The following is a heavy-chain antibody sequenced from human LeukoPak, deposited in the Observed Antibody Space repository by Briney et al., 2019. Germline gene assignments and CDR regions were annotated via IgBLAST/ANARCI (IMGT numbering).Heavy chain of an antibody. CDR2: IYYSGST. Sequence: SETLSLTCTVSGGSINSYYWSWIRQPPGKGLEWIGYIYYSGSTNYNPSLKSRVTISVDTSKNQFSLKLSSVTAADTAVYYCGRGQVVAATPEYFQHWGQGTLVTVSS. CDR1: GGSINSYY. V-gene: IGHV4-59*01. D-gene: IGHD2-15*01. J-gene: IGHJ1*01. CDR3: GRGQVVAATPEYFQH.